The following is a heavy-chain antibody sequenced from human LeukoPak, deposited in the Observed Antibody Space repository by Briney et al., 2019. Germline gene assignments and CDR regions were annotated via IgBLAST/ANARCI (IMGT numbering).Heavy chain of an antibody. CDR1: GFTFDDYA. CDR2: ISWNSGSI. CDR3: AKDTAMIVGVNAFDI. J-gene: IGHJ3*02. Sequence: GGSLRLSCAASGFTFDDYAMHLVRQAPGKGLEWVSGISWNSGSIGYADSVKGRFTISRDNAKNSLYLQMNSLRAEDTALYYCAKDTAMIVGVNAFDIWGQGTMVTVSS. D-gene: IGHD3-22*01. V-gene: IGHV3-9*01.